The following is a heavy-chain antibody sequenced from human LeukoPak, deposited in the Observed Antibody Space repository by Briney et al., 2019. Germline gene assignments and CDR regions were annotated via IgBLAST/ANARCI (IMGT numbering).Heavy chain of an antibody. J-gene: IGHJ4*02. V-gene: IGHV3-21*04. CDR2: ISSNSYSI. CDR1: GFTFSSYA. CDR3: ARGATVTNIDY. D-gene: IGHD4-11*01. Sequence: GGSLRLSCAASGFTFSSYAMSWVRQAPGKGLEWVSSISSNSYSILYADSVKGRFTISRDNAKNSLYLQMNSLRAEDTAVYYCARGATVTNIDYWGQGTPVTVSS.